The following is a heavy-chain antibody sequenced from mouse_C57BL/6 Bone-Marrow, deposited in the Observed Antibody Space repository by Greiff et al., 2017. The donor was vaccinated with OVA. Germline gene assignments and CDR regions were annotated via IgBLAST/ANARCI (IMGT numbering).Heavy chain of an antibody. V-gene: IGHV5-6*01. Sequence: EVHLVESGGDLVKPGGSLKLSCAASGFTFSSYGMSWVRQTPDKRLEWVATISSGGSYTYYPDSVKGRFTISRDNAKNTLYLQMSSLKSEDTAIYYCARHGDYGSFFDYWGQGTTLTVSS. J-gene: IGHJ2*01. CDR3: ARHGDYGSFFDY. CDR2: ISSGGSYT. CDR1: GFTFSSYG. D-gene: IGHD1-1*01.